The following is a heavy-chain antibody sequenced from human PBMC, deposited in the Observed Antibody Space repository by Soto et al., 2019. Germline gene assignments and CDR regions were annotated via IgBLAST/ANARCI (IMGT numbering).Heavy chain of an antibody. CDR3: AKEEGDIDVVPPGTSDF. J-gene: IGHJ4*02. V-gene: IGHV3-30*18. Sequence: QVYLVESGGGVVQPGRSLRLSCAASGCPFRSYGMHWVRQAPGKGLEWVALISYDGSIKSYADSVKGRFTISRDNFKDTLFLEMNSPSRDYTAVYFCAKEEGDIDVVPPGTSDFWGQGTLAIVSS. D-gene: IGHD2-2*01. CDR1: GCPFRSYG. CDR2: ISYDGSIK.